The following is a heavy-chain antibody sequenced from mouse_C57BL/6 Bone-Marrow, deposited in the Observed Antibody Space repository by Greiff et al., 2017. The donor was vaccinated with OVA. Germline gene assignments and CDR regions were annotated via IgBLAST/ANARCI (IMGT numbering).Heavy chain of an antibody. V-gene: IGHV1-5*01. CDR3: TLYGSSVGAMDY. Sequence: VQLQQSGTVLARPGASVKMSCKTSGYTFTSYWMHWVKQRPGQGLEWIGAIYPGNSDTSYNQKFKGKAKLTAVTSASTAYMELSSLTNEDSAVYYCTLYGSSVGAMDYWGQGTSVTVSS. D-gene: IGHD1-1*01. CDR2: IYPGNSDT. CDR1: GYTFTSYW. J-gene: IGHJ4*01.